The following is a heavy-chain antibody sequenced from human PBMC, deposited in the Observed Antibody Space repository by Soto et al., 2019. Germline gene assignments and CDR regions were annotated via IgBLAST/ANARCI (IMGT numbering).Heavy chain of an antibody. Sequence: ASGKASCKAFRFAFNCYSLHSVRQAPGEGLEWVGIINPIGGSTSYAQKFQGRVAMTRDTSTSTVYMELSSLRSEDTAVYYCARRGAYTAMSTGAFDIWGQGTMVT. V-gene: IGHV1-46*02. CDR3: ARRGAYTAMSTGAFDI. CDR1: RFAFNCYS. D-gene: IGHD5-18*01. J-gene: IGHJ3*02. CDR2: INPIGGST.